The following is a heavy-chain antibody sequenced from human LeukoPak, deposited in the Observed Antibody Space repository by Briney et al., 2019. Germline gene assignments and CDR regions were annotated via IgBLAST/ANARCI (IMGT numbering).Heavy chain of an antibody. CDR1: GFTFSNYW. V-gene: IGHV3-48*04. J-gene: IGHJ3*02. CDR2: ISSSGSTI. D-gene: IGHD4-17*01. Sequence: PGGSLRLSCAASGFTFSNYWMTWVRQAPGKGLEWVSYISSSGSTIYYADSVKGRFTISRDNAKNSLYLQMNSLRAEDTAVYYCARLRAGAFDIWGQGTMVTDSS. CDR3: ARLRAGAFDI.